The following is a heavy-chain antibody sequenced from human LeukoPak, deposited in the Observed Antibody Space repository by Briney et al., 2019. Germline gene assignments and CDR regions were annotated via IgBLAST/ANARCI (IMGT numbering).Heavy chain of an antibody. Sequence: ASVKVSCKASGYTFTGYYMHWVRQAPGQGLEWMGWINPNSGGTNYAQKFQGRVTMTRDTSISTAYMELSRLRSEDTAVYYCARGYDFWSGSYHYYMDVWGKGTTVTVSS. V-gene: IGHV1-2*02. CDR2: INPNSGGT. CDR1: GYTFTGYY. J-gene: IGHJ6*03. CDR3: ARGYDFWSGSYHYYMDV. D-gene: IGHD3-3*01.